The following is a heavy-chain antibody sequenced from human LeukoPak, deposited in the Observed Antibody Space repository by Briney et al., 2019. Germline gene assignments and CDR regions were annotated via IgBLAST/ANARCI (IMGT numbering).Heavy chain of an antibody. CDR3: ARAITIFGVVIPDV. Sequence: ASVKVSCKASGYTFTSYDINWVRQATGQGLEWMGWMDPNSGNTGYAQKFQGRVTMTRNTSISTAYMELSSLRSEDTAVYYCARAITIFGVVIPDVWGQGTTVTVSS. CDR1: GYTFTSYD. V-gene: IGHV1-8*01. J-gene: IGHJ6*02. CDR2: MDPNSGNT. D-gene: IGHD3-3*01.